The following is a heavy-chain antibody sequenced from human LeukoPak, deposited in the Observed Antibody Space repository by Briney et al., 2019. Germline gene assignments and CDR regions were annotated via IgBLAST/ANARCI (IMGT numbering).Heavy chain of an antibody. CDR3: ATLRYCSSTSCLKVIDY. CDR2: IIPIFGTA. D-gene: IGHD2-2*01. CDR1: GGTFSSYA. V-gene: IGHV1-69*01. Sequence: PVKVSCKASGGTFSSYAISWVRQAPGQGLEWMGGIIPIFGTANYAQKFQGRVTITADESTSTAYMELSSLRSEDTAVYYCATLRYCSSTSCLKVIDYWGQGTLVTVSS. J-gene: IGHJ4*02.